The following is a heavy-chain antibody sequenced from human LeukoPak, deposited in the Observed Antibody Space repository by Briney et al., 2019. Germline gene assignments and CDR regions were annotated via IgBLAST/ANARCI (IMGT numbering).Heavy chain of an antibody. Sequence: PSETLSLTCAVSGGSISSNKWWTWVRQPPGKGLEWIGEIYHSGSTNYKSSLKSRVTISVDKSKNQFSLKLTPVTAADTAVYYCARGGYYGSGSFPDYWGQGTLVTVSS. D-gene: IGHD3-10*01. CDR1: GGSISSNKW. J-gene: IGHJ4*02. CDR2: IYHSGST. CDR3: ARGGYYGSGSFPDY. V-gene: IGHV4-4*02.